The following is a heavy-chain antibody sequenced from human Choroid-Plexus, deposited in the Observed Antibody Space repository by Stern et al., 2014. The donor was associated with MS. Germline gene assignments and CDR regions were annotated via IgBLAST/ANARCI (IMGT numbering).Heavy chain of an antibody. D-gene: IGHD2/OR15-2a*01. CDR2: VSYDVSNK. CDR3: AKDRQYLTYFFDH. J-gene: IGHJ5*02. V-gene: IGHV3-30*18. Sequence: VQLVESGGGVVQPGRPLRLSCVASGFTFGSCAMHWVRQAPGKGLEWVAGVSYDVSNKYYADSVKGRFTISRDNSQNTRYMQMSSLRPEDTAVYYCAKDRQYLTYFFDHWGQGSLVTVSS. CDR1: GFTFGSCA.